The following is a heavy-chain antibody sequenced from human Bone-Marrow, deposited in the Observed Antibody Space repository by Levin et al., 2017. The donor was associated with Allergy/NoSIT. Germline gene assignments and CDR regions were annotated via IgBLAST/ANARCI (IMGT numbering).Heavy chain of an antibody. J-gene: IGHJ5*02. V-gene: IGHV3-30*04. Sequence: SCATSGFTFSSYAIHWVRQAPGKGLQWVAVISYHGNSQYYADSVKGRFTISRDNSKNTLYLQMNSLRPEDTAVYYCARDSASGSSYYGATGFDPWGQGTLVTVSS. CDR2: ISYHGNSQ. CDR1: GFTFSSYA. D-gene: IGHD4/OR15-4a*01. CDR3: ARDSASGSSYYGATGFDP.